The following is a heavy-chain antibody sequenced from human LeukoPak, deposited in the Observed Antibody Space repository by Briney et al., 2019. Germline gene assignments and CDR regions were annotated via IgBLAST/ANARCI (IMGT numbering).Heavy chain of an antibody. J-gene: IGHJ5*02. Sequence: SETLSLTCAVYGGSFSGYSWSWVRQPPGKGLEWIGEINHSGSTNYNPSLKSRVTISVDTSKKQFSLKLSSVTAADTAVYYCARGRLLMWFDPWGQGTLVTVSS. CDR1: GGSFSGYS. CDR3: ARGRLLMWFDP. D-gene: IGHD3-16*01. CDR2: INHSGST. V-gene: IGHV4-34*01.